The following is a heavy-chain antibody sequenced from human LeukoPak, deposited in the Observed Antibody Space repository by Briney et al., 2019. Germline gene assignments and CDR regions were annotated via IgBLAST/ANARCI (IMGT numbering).Heavy chain of an antibody. Sequence: ASVKVSCKASGYTFTGYYMHWVRQAPGQGLEGMGWINPNSGGTNYAQKFQGRVTMTRDTSISTAYMELSRLRSDDTAVYYCARDSGLGYYGSGSYPFYYYYGMDVWGQGTTVTVSS. J-gene: IGHJ6*02. V-gene: IGHV1-2*02. CDR3: ARDSGLGYYGSGSYPFYYYYGMDV. CDR1: GYTFTGYY. CDR2: INPNSGGT. D-gene: IGHD3-10*01.